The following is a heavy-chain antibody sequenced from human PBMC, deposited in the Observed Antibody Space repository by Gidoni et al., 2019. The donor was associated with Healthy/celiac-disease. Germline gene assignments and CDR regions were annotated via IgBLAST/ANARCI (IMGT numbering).Heavy chain of an antibody. J-gene: IGHJ4*02. CDR1: GGSISSYY. D-gene: IGHD3-10*01. CDR2: IYYSGST. Sequence: QVQLQESGPGLVKPSEPLSLPCTVSGGSISSYYWRWIRQPPGKGLEWIGYIYYSGSTNYNPSLKSRLTISVDTSKNQFSLKLSSVTAADTAVYYCARGGLYGSGSYFDYWGQGTLVTVSS. CDR3: ARGGLYGSGSYFDY. V-gene: IGHV4-59*01.